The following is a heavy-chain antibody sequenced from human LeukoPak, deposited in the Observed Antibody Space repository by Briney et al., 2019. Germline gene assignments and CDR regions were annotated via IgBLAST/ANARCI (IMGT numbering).Heavy chain of an antibody. CDR3: TRGGIAAQRRDVFDI. Sequence: GGSVRLSCAASGFTFSSYSMNWVRQAPGQGLEWVSSISSSSSYIYYAESVKGRFTISRDNAKNSLYLQMNSLRAEDTAVYYCTRGGIAAQRRDVFDIWGQGTMVTVSS. J-gene: IGHJ3*02. CDR2: ISSSSSYI. V-gene: IGHV3-21*01. D-gene: IGHD6-13*01. CDR1: GFTFSSYS.